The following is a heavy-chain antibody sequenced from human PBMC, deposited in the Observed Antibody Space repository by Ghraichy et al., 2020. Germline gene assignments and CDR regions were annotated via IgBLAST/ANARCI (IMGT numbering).Heavy chain of an antibody. Sequence: GGSLTLSCTASGFTFNNAWVTWVRQAPGKGLEWIGRIKSKADGGTTDYGAPVKGRFTISRDDSKNTVYLQMNSLRTEDTAVYYCGRLGAFDYWGQGTLVTVSS. D-gene: IGHD3-9*01. J-gene: IGHJ4*02. V-gene: IGHV3-15*01. CDR1: GFTFNNAW. CDR3: GRLGAFDY. CDR2: IKSKADGGTT.